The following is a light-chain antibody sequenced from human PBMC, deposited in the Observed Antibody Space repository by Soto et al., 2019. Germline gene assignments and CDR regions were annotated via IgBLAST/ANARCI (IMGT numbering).Light chain of an antibody. J-gene: IGKJ4*01. CDR2: DAS. V-gene: IGKV1-5*01. CDR3: QQYNSYSPALT. CDR1: QRISSW. Sequence: DIQMTQSPSTLSASVGDRVTITCRASQRISSWLAWYQQKPGKAPKLLIYDASSLESGVPSRFSGSGSGTEFTLTISSLQPDDFATYYCQQYNSYSPALTFGGGTEV.